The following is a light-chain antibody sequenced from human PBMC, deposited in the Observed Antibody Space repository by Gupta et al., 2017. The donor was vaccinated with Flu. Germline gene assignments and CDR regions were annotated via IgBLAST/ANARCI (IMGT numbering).Light chain of an antibody. CDR1: SSNIGRYT. J-gene: IGLJ1*01. V-gene: IGLV1-44*01. CDR3: AVWDDSLGGHYV. CDR2: DFS. Sequence: QSALTQPPSASGTPGQRVTFSCSGSSSNIGRYTVDWYQQLPGAAPKLLIYDFSDRPSGVPDRFSGSKSGMSASLAISGLQSEDEADYYCAVWDDSLGGHYVFGSGTKVTVL.